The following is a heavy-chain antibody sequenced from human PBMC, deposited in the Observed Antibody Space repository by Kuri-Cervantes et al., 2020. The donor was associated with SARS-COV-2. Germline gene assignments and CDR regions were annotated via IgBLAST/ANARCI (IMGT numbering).Heavy chain of an antibody. CDR3: AREISQSIAAAGTPLDY. Sequence: GGSLRLSCSASGFTFSTYGMHWVRQAPGKGLEWVAVISYDGSNKYYADSVKGRFTISRDNSKNTLYLQMNSLRAEDTAVYYCAREISQSIAAAGTPLDYWGQGTLVTVSS. J-gene: IGHJ4*02. D-gene: IGHD6-13*01. V-gene: IGHV3-30*03. CDR1: GFTFSTYG. CDR2: ISYDGSNK.